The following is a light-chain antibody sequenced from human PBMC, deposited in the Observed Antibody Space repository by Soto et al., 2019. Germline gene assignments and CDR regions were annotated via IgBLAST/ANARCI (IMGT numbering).Light chain of an antibody. V-gene: IGKV3-20*01. CDR3: QQYVGSPT. J-gene: IGKJ1*01. Sequence: EVVLTQSPGTLSLSPGERATLSCRASQSVYSNYLAWYQQKPGQAPRLLIYGASSRATGIPDRFSGGGSATDFTLTISRLEPEDFAVYYRQQYVGSPTFGQGTKVEIK. CDR1: QSVYSNY. CDR2: GAS.